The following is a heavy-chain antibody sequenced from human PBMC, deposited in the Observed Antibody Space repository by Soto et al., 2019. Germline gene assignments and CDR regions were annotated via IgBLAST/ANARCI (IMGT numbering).Heavy chain of an antibody. CDR3: ARTYYYGSGSQSDFDY. V-gene: IGHV1-69*01. CDR2: IIPIFGTA. D-gene: IGHD3-10*01. J-gene: IGHJ4*02. Sequence: QVQLVQSGAEVKKPGSSVKVSCKASGGTFSSYAISWVRQAPGQGLEWMGGIIPIFGTANYAQKFQGRVTITADESTSTAYMELSSLRAEDTAVYYCARTYYYGSGSQSDFDYWGQGTLVTVSS. CDR1: GGTFSSYA.